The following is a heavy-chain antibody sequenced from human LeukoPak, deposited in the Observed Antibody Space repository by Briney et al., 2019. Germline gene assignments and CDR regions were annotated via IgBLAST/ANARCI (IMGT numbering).Heavy chain of an antibody. CDR2: INPNSGGT. J-gene: IGHJ4*02. V-gene: IGHV1-2*02. CDR3: ARGGLGIQASFDY. D-gene: IGHD7-27*01. Sequence: ASVKVSCKASGYTFTGYYMHWVRQAPGQGLEWMGWINPNSGGTNYAQKFQGRVTMTRDTSISTVYMELSSLRPEDTAMYYCARGGLGIQASFDYWGQGTLVTVSS. CDR1: GYTFTGYY.